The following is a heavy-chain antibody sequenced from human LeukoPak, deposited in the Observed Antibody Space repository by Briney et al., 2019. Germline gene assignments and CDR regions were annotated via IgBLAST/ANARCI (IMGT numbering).Heavy chain of an antibody. CDR2: IYPDDSDT. CDR1: GYSFTTHW. CDR3: ARHRGDILEWLFDY. V-gene: IGHV5-51*01. D-gene: IGHD3-3*01. J-gene: IGHJ4*02. Sequence: GESLKISCKGSGYSFTTHWIGWVRQMPGKGLEWMGIIYPDDSDTRYSPSFQGQVTISADKSLNTAYLQWSTLKASDTAVYYCARHRGDILEWLFDYWGRGTLVTVSS.